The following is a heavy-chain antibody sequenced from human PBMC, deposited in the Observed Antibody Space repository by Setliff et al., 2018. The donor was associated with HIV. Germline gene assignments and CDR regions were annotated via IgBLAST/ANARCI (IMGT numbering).Heavy chain of an antibody. J-gene: IGHJ4*02. Sequence: PGGSLRLSCAASGFTFSNYEMNWVRQAPGKGLEWVSYISSSGSTTYYADSVKGRFTISIDNAKNSLYLAMNSLTAEDTAVYYCATHGPGWYALSGGRYFDYWGQGTLVTVSS. V-gene: IGHV3-48*03. D-gene: IGHD6-19*01. CDR2: ISSSGSTT. CDR1: GFTFSNYE. CDR3: ATHGPGWYALSGGRYFDY.